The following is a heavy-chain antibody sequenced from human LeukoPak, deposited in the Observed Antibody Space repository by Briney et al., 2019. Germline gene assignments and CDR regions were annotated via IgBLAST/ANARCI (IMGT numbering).Heavy chain of an antibody. CDR1: GFTFSNYA. CDR3: AKANYFDSRGLPLSAFDF. D-gene: IGHD3-22*01. V-gene: IGHV3-23*01. CDR2: ISVGAGRA. J-gene: IGHJ3*01. Sequence: GGSLRVSCATSGFTFSNYAMNWVRQAPGKGLEWVSVISVGAGRAEYADSVKGRFTISRDNSKNTLYLQMNSLRAEDTAIYYCAKANYFDSRGLPLSAFDFWGQGTLVTVSA.